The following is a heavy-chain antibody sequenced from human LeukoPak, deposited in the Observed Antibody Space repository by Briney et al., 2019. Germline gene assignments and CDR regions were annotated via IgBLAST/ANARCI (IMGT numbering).Heavy chain of an antibody. D-gene: IGHD1-26*01. J-gene: IGHJ4*02. Sequence: SETLSLTCTVSGGSISSYYWSWIRQPAGKGLEWIGRVYTSGSTNYNPSLKSRVTMSIDTSKNQFSLKLSSVTAADTAVYYCARAAHSGSLAPFDYWGQGTLVTVSS. CDR3: ARAAHSGSLAPFDY. V-gene: IGHV4-4*07. CDR2: VYTSGST. CDR1: GGSISSYY.